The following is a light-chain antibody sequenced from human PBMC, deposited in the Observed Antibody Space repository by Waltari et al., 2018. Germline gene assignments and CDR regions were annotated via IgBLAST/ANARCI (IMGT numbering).Light chain of an antibody. J-gene: IGLJ2*01. CDR2: GQN. Sequence: SSELTPDPAVSLALGQTVRITCQGDSLRRIYASWYQQRPRQAPILVRYGQNNRPSGIPDRFSGSTSGNTASLTITRAQAEDEGDYFCHSRDTTSTRLFGGGTRVTV. CDR3: HSRDTTSTRL. CDR1: SLRRIY. V-gene: IGLV3-19*01.